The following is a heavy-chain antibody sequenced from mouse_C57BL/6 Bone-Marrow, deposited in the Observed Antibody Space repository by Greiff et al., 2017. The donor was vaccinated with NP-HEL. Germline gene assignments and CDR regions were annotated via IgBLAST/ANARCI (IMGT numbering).Heavy chain of an antibody. D-gene: IGHD2-2*01. J-gene: IGHJ4*01. CDR2: IDPENGDT. CDR3: AQWGVTPSYAMDY. CDR1: GFNIKDDY. V-gene: IGHV14-4*01. Sequence: VQLQQSGAELVRPGASVKLSCTASGFNIKDDYMHWVKQRPEQGLEWIGWIDPENGDTEYASKFQGKATITADTSSNTAYLQLSSLTSEDTAVYYCAQWGVTPSYAMDYGGQGTSVTVSS.